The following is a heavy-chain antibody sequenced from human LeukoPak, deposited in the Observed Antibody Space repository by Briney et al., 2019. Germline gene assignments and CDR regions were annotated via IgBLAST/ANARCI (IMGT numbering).Heavy chain of an antibody. CDR1: GFPFNTYA. D-gene: IGHD3-3*01. CDR2: ISYDGSSK. V-gene: IGHV3-30*04. J-gene: IGHJ6*02. CDR3: ARAVGDFWSGYRSGYGMDV. Sequence: GRSLRLSCAASGFPFNTYAMHWVRQAPGKGLEWVAVISYDGSSKYSADSVKGRFTISRDNSKNTLYLEMNSMRPEDTAVYYCARAVGDFWSGYRSGYGMDVWGQGTTVTVSS.